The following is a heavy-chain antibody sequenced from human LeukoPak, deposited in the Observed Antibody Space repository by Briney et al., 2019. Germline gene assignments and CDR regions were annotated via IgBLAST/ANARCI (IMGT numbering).Heavy chain of an antibody. CDR1: GYTFTSYY. Sequence: GASVKVSCKASGYTFTSYYMHWVRQAPGQGLEWMGIINPSGGSTSYAQKFQGRVTMTRDMSTSTVYMELSSLRSEDTAVYYCARAILPYYFDSSGNDAFDIWRQGTMVTVSS. D-gene: IGHD3-22*01. V-gene: IGHV1-46*01. CDR2: INPSGGST. J-gene: IGHJ3*02. CDR3: ARAILPYYFDSSGNDAFDI.